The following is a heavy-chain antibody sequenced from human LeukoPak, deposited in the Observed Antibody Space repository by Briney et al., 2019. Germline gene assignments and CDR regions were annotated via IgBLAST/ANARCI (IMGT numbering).Heavy chain of an antibody. CDR2: IYYSGST. D-gene: IGHD6-13*01. CDR3: ARGRYSSSWYGGNYFDY. Sequence: PSETLSLTCTVSGGSISSYYWSWIRQPPGKGLEWIGYIYYSGSTNYNPSLKSRVTISVDTSKNQFSLKLSSVPAADTAVYYCARGRYSSSWYGGNYFDYWGQGTLVTVSS. J-gene: IGHJ4*02. CDR1: GGSISSYY. V-gene: IGHV4-59*01.